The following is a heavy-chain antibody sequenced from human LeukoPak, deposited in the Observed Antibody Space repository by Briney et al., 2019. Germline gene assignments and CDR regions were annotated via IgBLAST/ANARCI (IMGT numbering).Heavy chain of an antibody. J-gene: IGHJ4*02. CDR3: SSGGYCSSTSCYGNY. CDR1: GFTFSGSA. Sequence: GSLRLSCAASGFTFSGSAMHWVRQASGKGLEWVGRIRSKANSYATAYAASVKGRFTISRDDSKNTAYLQMNSLKTEDTAVYYCSSGGYCSSTSCYGNYWGQGTLVTVSS. CDR2: IRSKANSYAT. V-gene: IGHV3-73*01. D-gene: IGHD2-2*01.